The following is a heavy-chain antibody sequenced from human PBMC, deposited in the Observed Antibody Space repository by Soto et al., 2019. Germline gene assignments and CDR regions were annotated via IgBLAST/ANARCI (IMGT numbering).Heavy chain of an antibody. CDR3: ARRRIVPTTNFDY. Sequence: SETLSLTCTVSGDSITSSSFYWGWIRQPPGKGLEWIGHIFHTGATYQNPTLKSRLRMSVDTSKNQFTLNLSSVTATDTAIYYCARRRIVPTTNFDYWGQVTLVTVSS. D-gene: IGHD2-21*01. V-gene: IGHV4-39*01. CDR2: IFHTGAT. J-gene: IGHJ4*02. CDR1: GDSITSSSFY.